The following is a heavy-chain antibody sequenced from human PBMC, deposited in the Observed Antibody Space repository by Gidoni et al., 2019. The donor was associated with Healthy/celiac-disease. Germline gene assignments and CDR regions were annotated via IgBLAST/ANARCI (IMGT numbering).Heavy chain of an antibody. CDR1: GYTFTSYA. Sequence: QVQLVQSGAEVKKPGASVKVSCKASGYTFTSYARHWVRQAPGQRLEWMGWINAGNGNTKYSQKFQGRVTITRDTSASTAYMELSSLRSEDTAVYYCARGRGGLLWFGELLGYWGQGTLVTVSS. CDR3: ARGRGGLLWFGELLGY. CDR2: INAGNGNT. V-gene: IGHV1-3*01. D-gene: IGHD3-10*01. J-gene: IGHJ4*02.